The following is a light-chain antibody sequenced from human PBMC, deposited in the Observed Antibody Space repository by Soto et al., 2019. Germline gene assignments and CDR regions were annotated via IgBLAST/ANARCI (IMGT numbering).Light chain of an antibody. J-gene: IGKJ1*01. CDR2: TVS. Sequence: EIVLMQSPGTLSLSPGETATLSCRASQTISSNFLAWYQQKPGQAPRLLIYTVSTRATGIPDRFSGSGSGTDFTLTISRLEPDDFAVYYCQQCGSSPWTFGQGTKVEIK. CDR1: QTISSNF. CDR3: QQCGSSPWT. V-gene: IGKV3-20*01.